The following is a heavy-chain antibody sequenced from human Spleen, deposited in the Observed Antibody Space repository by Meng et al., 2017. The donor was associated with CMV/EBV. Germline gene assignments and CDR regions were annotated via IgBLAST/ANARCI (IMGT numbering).Heavy chain of an antibody. CDR1: GGTFNSYT. CDR2: ITPLLSTS. CDR3: ASATYMTTQEGWFDR. V-gene: IGHV1-69*08. D-gene: IGHD4-11*01. Sequence: VKVSCKASGGTFNSYTFIWVRQAPGQGPEWMGRITPLLSTSTYAQKFQGRVTITADRARSTTYMVLTRLTSEDTAVYYCASATYMTTQEGWFDRWGQGSLVTVSS. J-gene: IGHJ5*02.